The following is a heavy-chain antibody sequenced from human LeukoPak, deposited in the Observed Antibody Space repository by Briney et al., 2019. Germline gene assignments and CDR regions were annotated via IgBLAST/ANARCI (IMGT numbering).Heavy chain of an antibody. V-gene: IGHV1-2*02. Sequence: ASVKVFCKASGYTFTGYYMHWVRQAPGQGLEWMGWINPNSGGTNYAQKCQGRVTMTRDTSISTAYMELSRLRSDDTAVYYCAREVWFGEYQTSFDPWGQGTLVTVSS. D-gene: IGHD3-10*01. CDR2: INPNSGGT. J-gene: IGHJ5*02. CDR3: AREVWFGEYQTSFDP. CDR1: GYTFTGYY.